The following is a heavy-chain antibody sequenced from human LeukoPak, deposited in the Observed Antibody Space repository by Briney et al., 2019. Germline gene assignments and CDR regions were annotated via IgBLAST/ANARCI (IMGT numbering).Heavy chain of an antibody. CDR3: ARDGSGYYDTSGYRN. CDR2: IYTSGST. Sequence: PSETLSLTCTVSGYSISSGYYWGWIRQPPGKGLEWIGSIYTSGSTNYNPSLESRVTISLDTSKNQFSLKLSSVTAADTAVYYCARDGSGYYDTSGYRNWGQGTLVTVSS. CDR1: GYSISSGYY. D-gene: IGHD3-22*01. V-gene: IGHV4-38-2*02. J-gene: IGHJ4*02.